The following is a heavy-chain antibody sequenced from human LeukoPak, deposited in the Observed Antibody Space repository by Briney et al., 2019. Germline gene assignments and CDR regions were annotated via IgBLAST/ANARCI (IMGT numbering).Heavy chain of an antibody. Sequence: PGGSLRLSCAASGFTFSSYWMHWVRQAPGKGLVWVSRINSDGTSTSYAGSVKGRFTISRDNAKSTLYLQMNSRRAEDTAVYYCARGNYYDSSGPFDYWGQGTLVTVSS. CDR1: GFTFSSYW. D-gene: IGHD3-22*01. CDR2: INSDGTST. V-gene: IGHV3-74*01. J-gene: IGHJ4*02. CDR3: ARGNYYDSSGPFDY.